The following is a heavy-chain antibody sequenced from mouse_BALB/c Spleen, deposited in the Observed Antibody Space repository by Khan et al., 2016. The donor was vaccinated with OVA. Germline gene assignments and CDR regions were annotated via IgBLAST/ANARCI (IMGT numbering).Heavy chain of an antibody. CDR1: GFSLDSFG. V-gene: IGHV2-3*01. J-gene: IGHJ4*01. D-gene: IGHD1-1*01. CDR2: IWGDGST. Sequence: QVQLKQSGPGLVAPSESLSITCTISGFSLDSFGVNWVRQPPGKGLEWLGVIWGDGSTNYHSGLKSRLTINKDNSKSQVFLRLNSLQTYDTATYDCAKFTPQYDSMDSWGQGTSVTVSS. CDR3: AKFTPQYDSMDS.